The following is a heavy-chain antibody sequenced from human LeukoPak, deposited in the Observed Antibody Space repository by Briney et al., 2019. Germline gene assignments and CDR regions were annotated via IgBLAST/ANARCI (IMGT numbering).Heavy chain of an antibody. V-gene: IGHV1-18*01. CDR2: ISAYNGNT. J-gene: IGHJ4*02. CDR1: GYTFTSYG. D-gene: IGHD1-7*01. CDR3: ARDRAGTISNYFDY. Sequence: GASVKVSCKASGYTFTSYGISWVRQAPGQGLEWMGWISAYNGNTNYAQKLQGRVTMTTDTSTSTAYMELRSLRSDDTAVYYCARDRAGTISNYFDYWGQGTLVTVSS.